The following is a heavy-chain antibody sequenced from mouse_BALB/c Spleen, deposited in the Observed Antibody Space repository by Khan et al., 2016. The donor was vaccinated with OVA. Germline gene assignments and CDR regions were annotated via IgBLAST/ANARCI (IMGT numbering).Heavy chain of an antibody. Sequence: VQLKQSGPGLVKPSQSLSLTCSVTGYSITSGYFWNWIRQFPGNKLEWMGYIRYDGNSNYYPSLKNRISITRDTSKNQFFLKLNSVSTEDTATYNCARMGTSGPACFTNWGQGTLVTVSA. D-gene: IGHD3-1*01. CDR3: ARMGTSGPACFTN. CDR1: GYSITSGYF. CDR2: IRYDGNS. J-gene: IGHJ3*01. V-gene: IGHV3-6*02.